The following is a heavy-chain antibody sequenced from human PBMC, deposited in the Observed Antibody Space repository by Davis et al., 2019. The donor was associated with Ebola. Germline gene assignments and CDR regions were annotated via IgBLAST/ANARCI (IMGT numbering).Heavy chain of an antibody. D-gene: IGHD1-7*01. CDR1: GFTFGSSW. V-gene: IGHV3-48*04. CDR2: ISSSGSTI. J-gene: IGHJ4*02. CDR3: ARAGNYASPHHFDY. Sequence: GESLKISCVGYGFTFGSSWMTWVRQAPGKGLEWVSYISSSGSTIYYADSVRGRFTISRDNAKNSLFLQVNSLRAEDTALYYCARAGNYASPHHFDYWGQGSLVTVSS.